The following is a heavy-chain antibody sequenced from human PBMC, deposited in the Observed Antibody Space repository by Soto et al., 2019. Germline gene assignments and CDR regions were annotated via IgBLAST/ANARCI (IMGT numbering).Heavy chain of an antibody. CDR2: INPNNGNT. D-gene: IGHD3-10*01. CDR1: GYSFTKYG. J-gene: IGHJ3*02. Sequence: QVQLVQSGAEVKKPGASVKVSCKTSGYSFTKYGVNWVRQAPGQGLQWMGRINPNNGNTDYAQTLQGRLTITTDTFTSSVYMALGSLRSNDAAVYYCASEVPILGRGLAFDIWGPGTMVTVSS. V-gene: IGHV1-18*01. CDR3: ASEVPILGRGLAFDI.